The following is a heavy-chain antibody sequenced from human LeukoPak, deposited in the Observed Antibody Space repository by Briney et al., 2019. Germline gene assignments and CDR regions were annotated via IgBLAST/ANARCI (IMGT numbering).Heavy chain of an antibody. CDR2: ISGSGGST. Sequence: GGSLRLSCAASGFTFSSYAMSWVRQAPGKGLEWVSAISGSGGSTYYADSVKGRFTISRGNSKNTLYLQMNSLRAEDTAVYYCAKPSGYSSSWYLVDYFDYWGQGTLVTVSS. J-gene: IGHJ4*02. CDR3: AKPSGYSSSWYLVDYFDY. D-gene: IGHD6-13*01. CDR1: GFTFSSYA. V-gene: IGHV3-23*01.